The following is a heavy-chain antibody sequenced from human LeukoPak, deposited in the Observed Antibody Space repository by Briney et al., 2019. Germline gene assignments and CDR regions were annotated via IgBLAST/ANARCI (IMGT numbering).Heavy chain of an antibody. Sequence: SQTLSLTCTVSGGSISSGDYCWSWIRQPPGKGLEWIGYIYYSGSTYYNPSLKSRVTISVDTSKNQFSLKLSSVTAADTAVYYCAREVYYGSGSPFDYWGQGTLVTVSS. J-gene: IGHJ4*02. CDR2: IYYSGST. D-gene: IGHD3-10*01. V-gene: IGHV4-30-4*01. CDR3: AREVYYGSGSPFDY. CDR1: GGSISSGDYC.